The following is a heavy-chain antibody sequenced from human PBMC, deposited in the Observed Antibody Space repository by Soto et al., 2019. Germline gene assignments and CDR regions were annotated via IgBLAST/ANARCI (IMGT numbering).Heavy chain of an antibody. D-gene: IGHD6-19*01. CDR1: GFTFSNYA. J-gene: IGHJ4*02. Sequence: EVPLLESGGGLVQPGGSLRLSCAASGFTFSNYAIAWVRQAPGKGLEWVSGISGSGGTTYYADSVKGRFTISRDNSKDTLRLQMSSLRAAGTAVCYCAKTPRQWLVYFDYWGQGALVPVSS. V-gene: IGHV3-23*01. CDR3: AKTPRQWLVYFDY. CDR2: ISGSGGTT.